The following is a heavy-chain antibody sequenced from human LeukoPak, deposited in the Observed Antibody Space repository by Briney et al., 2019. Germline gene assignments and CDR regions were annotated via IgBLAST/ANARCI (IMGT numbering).Heavy chain of an antibody. J-gene: IGHJ4*02. CDR2: MNPKSGNT. Sequence: ALVKVSCKASGYTFTNHDINWVRQASGQGLEWMGWMNPKSGNTGYLQKFQGRVTMTRDTSMSTAFMELSSLTSEDTAVYYCARGVNSQGTAMVLFDSWGQGSLVTVSA. V-gene: IGHV1-8*01. D-gene: IGHD5-18*01. CDR1: GYTFTNHD. CDR3: ARGVNSQGTAMVLFDS.